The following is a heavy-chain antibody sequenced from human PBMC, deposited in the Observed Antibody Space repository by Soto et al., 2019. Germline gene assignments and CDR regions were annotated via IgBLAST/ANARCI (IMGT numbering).Heavy chain of an antibody. CDR1: GFTFSSYA. V-gene: IGHV3-23*01. D-gene: IGHD3-3*01. J-gene: IGHJ4*02. Sequence: EVQLLESGGGLVQPGGSLRLSCAASGFTFSSYAMSWVRQAPGKGLEWVSAISGSGGSTYYADSVKGRFTISRDNSKNTLYLQMNRLKDEDTAVYYCAKEGFVRFLGGFDYWGQGSLVTVSS. CDR2: ISGSGGST. CDR3: AKEGFVRFLGGFDY.